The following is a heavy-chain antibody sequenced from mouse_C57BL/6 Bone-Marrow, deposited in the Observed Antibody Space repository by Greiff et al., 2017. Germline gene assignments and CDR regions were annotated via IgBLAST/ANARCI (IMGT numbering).Heavy chain of an antibody. CDR3: ALRPWVAY. CDR1: GYTFTSYW. CDR2: IDPSDSYT. D-gene: IGHD1-1*01. J-gene: IGHJ3*01. V-gene: IGHV1-59*01. Sequence: QVQLQQPGAELVRPGTSVKLSCKASGYTFTSYWMHWVKQRPGQGLEWIGVIDPSDSYTNYNQKFKGKATLTVDTSSSTAYMQLSSLTSEDSAVYYCALRPWVAYWGQGTLVTVSA.